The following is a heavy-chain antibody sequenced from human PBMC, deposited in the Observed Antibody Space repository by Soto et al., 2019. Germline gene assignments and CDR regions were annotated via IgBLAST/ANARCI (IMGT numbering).Heavy chain of an antibody. J-gene: IGHJ5*02. D-gene: IGHD3-10*01. CDR3: ARDLLGGTGGFDP. Sequence: QVQLVQSGAEVKKPGASVKVSRKASGYTFTGYYMHWVRQAPGQGLEWMGWINPNSGGTNYAQKFQGWVTMTRDTSISTAYMELSRLRSDDTAVYYCARDLLGGTGGFDPWGQGTLVTVSS. V-gene: IGHV1-2*04. CDR1: GYTFTGYY. CDR2: INPNSGGT.